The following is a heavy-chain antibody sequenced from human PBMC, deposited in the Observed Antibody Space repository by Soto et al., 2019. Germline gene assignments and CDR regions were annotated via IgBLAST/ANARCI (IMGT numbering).Heavy chain of an antibody. CDR3: VRDAATDAFDI. CDR2: INSDGSST. V-gene: IGHV3-74*01. CDR1: GFTFSSYW. Sequence: EVQLVESGGGLVQPGGSLRLSCAASGFTFSSYWMHWVRQAPGKGLVWVSRINSDGSSTSYADSVKGRFTISRDNAKNTLYPPMTSLRAEDTAVYYCVRDAATDAFDIWGQGTMVTVSS. J-gene: IGHJ3*02. D-gene: IGHD6-25*01.